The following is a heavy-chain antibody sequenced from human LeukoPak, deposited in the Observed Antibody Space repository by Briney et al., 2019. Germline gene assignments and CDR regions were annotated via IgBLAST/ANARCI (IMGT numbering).Heavy chain of an antibody. D-gene: IGHD1-1*01. V-gene: IGHV1-18*04. CDR2: ISAYNGNT. CDR3: ARELAPYNWNGATTVGDLDY. Sequence: ASVKVSCKASGYTFTGYYMHWVRQAPGQGLEWMGWISAYNGNTNYAQKLQGRVTMTTDTSTSTAYMELRSLRSDDTAVYYCARELAPYNWNGATTVGDLDYWGQGTLVTVSS. J-gene: IGHJ4*02. CDR1: GYTFTGYY.